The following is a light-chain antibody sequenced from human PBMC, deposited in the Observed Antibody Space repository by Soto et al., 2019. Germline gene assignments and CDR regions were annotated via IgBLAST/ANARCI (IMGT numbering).Light chain of an antibody. CDR1: SSNIGNNV. V-gene: IGLV1-36*01. CDR2: YDD. Sequence: QSVLTQPPSVSEAPRQRVTISCSGSSSNIGNNVVNWYQQLPGKAPRLLIYYDDLLPSGVSDRFSGSKSGTSASLTISGLQSEDEADYYCAAWDDSLSGPVFGGGTKVTVL. J-gene: IGLJ2*01. CDR3: AAWDDSLSGPV.